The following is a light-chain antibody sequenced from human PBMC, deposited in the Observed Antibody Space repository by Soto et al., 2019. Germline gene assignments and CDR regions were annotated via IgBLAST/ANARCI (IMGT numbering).Light chain of an antibody. CDR3: CSYAGSYSYV. CDR1: KSDIGGYNY. J-gene: IGLJ1*01. V-gene: IGLV2-11*01. CDR2: DVN. Sequence: QSVLTQPRSVSGSPGQSVAIYCTGTKSDIGGYNYVSWNQKHPGKVNKHIISDVNKRPSGVPDRFAGSKSGNTASLTISWLQAEDEADYYCCSYAGSYSYVFGTGTKVTVL.